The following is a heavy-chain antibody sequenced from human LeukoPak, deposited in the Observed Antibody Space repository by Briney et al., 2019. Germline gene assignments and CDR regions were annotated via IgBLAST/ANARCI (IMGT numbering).Heavy chain of an antibody. CDR3: AKVVVAATPRFFEETRYYFDY. D-gene: IGHD2-15*01. V-gene: IGHV3-23*01. CDR1: GFTFSSYA. CDR2: ISGSGGST. Sequence: GGSLRLSCAASGFTFSSYAMSWVRQAPGKGLEWVSAISGSGGSTYYADSVKGRFTISRDNSKNTLYLQVNSLRAEDTAVYYCAKVVVAATPRFFEETRYYFDYWGQGTLVTVSS. J-gene: IGHJ4*02.